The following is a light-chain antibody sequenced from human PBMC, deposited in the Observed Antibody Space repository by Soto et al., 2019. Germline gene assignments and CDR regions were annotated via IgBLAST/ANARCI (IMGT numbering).Light chain of an antibody. V-gene: IGLV2-8*01. CDR1: SSDVGGYNF. CDR3: CLYAVTFYV. CDR2: EVS. Sequence: QSVLTQPPSASGSPGQSVTISCTGTSSDVGGYNFVSWYQQHPGKAPKLIIYEVSNRPSGVSNRFSGSKSGNTASLTISGLQAEDEADYYCCLYAVTFYVFGTGTKVTVL. J-gene: IGLJ1*01.